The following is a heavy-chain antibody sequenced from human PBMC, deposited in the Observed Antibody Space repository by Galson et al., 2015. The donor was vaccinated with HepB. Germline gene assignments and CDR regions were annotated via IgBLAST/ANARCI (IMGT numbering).Heavy chain of an antibody. V-gene: IGHV3-72*01. J-gene: IGHJ6*02. D-gene: IGHD2-15*01. CDR2: IRNKAQSYTT. CDR1: GFTFSDHY. CDR3: TRGSDRSPYYFGMDV. Sequence: LRLSCAASGFTFSDHYMDWVRQAPGKGLEWVARIRNKAQSYTTEYAASVKGRFSISRDDSKSSLYLQMNSLETEDTAVYYCTRGSDRSPYYFGMDVWGQGTTVTVSS.